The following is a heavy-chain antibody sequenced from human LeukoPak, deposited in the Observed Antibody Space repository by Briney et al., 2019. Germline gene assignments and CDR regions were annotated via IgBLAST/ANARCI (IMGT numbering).Heavy chain of an antibody. CDR1: GFTFGHYA. V-gene: IGHV3-49*04. Sequence: GGSLRLSCTGSGFTFGHYAMAWVRQAPGKGLEWVGFIRSNDYGGTIGYAASVKGRFTISRDNSKGIAYLQMDSLRTEDTAVYYCTRGGDFGVPAPLGIDAFDIWGQGTMVTVSS. J-gene: IGHJ3*02. CDR3: TRGGDFGVPAPLGIDAFDI. D-gene: IGHD2-2*01. CDR2: IRSNDYGGTI.